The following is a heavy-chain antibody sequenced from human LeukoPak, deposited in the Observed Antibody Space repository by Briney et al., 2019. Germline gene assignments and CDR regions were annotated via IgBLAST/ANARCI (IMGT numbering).Heavy chain of an antibody. CDR2: IKQDGSEK. Sequence: PGGSLRLSCAASGFTISSYWMTWVRQAPGKGLEWVANIKQDGSEKYYVDSVKGRFTISRDNAKNSLYLQMNSLRAEDTAVYYCARVTRLAYCGGDCSSYGMDVWGQGTTVTVSS. J-gene: IGHJ6*02. CDR3: ARVTRLAYCGGDCSSYGMDV. V-gene: IGHV3-7*01. CDR1: GFTISSYW. D-gene: IGHD2-21*02.